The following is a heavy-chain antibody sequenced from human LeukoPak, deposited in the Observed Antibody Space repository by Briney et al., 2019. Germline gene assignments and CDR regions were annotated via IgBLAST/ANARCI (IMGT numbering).Heavy chain of an antibody. CDR3: TTDRADCSSTSCYAFDI. Sequence: GGSLRLSCAASGFTFSNGWMSWVRQAPGKGLEWVGRIKSKTDGGTTDYAAPVKGRFTISRDDSKNTLYLQMNSLKTEDTAVYYCTTDRADCSSTSCYAFDIWGQGTMVTVSS. V-gene: IGHV3-15*01. D-gene: IGHD2-2*01. CDR2: IKSKTDGGTT. CDR1: GFTFSNGW. J-gene: IGHJ3*02.